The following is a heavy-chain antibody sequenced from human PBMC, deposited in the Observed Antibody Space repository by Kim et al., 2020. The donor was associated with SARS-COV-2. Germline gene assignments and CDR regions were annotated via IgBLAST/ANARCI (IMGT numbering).Heavy chain of an antibody. CDR3: SSGGRIGLTTVVCFDP. CDR2: IYHSGTT. J-gene: IGHJ2*01. V-gene: IGHV4-4*02. Sequence: SETLSLTCTVSGVSIRQNWWSWVRQSPGKGLEWIGDIYHSGTTNYNPSLATRVTMSADTSRNQFFLKLISMTLSDTAMSYFSSGGRIGLTTVVCFDPCG. D-gene: IGHD6-25*01. CDR1: GVSIRQNW.